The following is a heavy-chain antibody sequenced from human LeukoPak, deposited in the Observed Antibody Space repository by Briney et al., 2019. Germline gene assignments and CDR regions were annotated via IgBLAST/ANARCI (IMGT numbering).Heavy chain of an antibody. CDR3: AKGDNNWNYRSGTYYYYMDV. CDR2: ISGSGRTT. D-gene: IGHD1-7*01. J-gene: IGHJ6*03. CDR1: GFTFSSYA. Sequence: GGSLRLSCAASGFTFSSYAMTWVRQAPGKGLEWVSTISGSGRTTYYADSVKGRFTISRDNSKNTLYLQMNSLRAKDTAVYYCAKGDNNWNYRSGTYYYYMDVWGKGTTVTVSS. V-gene: IGHV3-23*01.